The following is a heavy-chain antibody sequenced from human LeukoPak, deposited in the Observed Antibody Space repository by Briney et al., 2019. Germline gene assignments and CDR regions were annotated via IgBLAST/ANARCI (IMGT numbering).Heavy chain of an antibody. CDR2: ISAYNGNT. J-gene: IGHJ4*02. D-gene: IGHD6-13*01. Sequence: ASVKVSCKASGYTFTSYGISWVRQAPGQGLEWMGWISAYNGNTNYAQKLQGRVTMTTDTSTSTAYMELRSLRSDDTAVYYCASAAAAAGPLSEDYWGQGTLVTVSS. CDR1: GYTFTSYG. CDR3: ASAAAAAGPLSEDY. V-gene: IGHV1-18*01.